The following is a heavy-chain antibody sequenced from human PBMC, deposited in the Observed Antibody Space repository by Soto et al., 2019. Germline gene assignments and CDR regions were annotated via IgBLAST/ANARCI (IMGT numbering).Heavy chain of an antibody. Sequence: ASVKVSCKASGGTFSSYAISWVRQAPGQGLEWMGGIIPIFGTPNYAQKFQGRVTITADESTSTAYMELSSLRSEDTAVYYCGKGDYYDIMTGQPRAYDCFDPWGQGTLVTVSS. V-gene: IGHV1-69*13. J-gene: IGHJ5*02. CDR3: GKGDYYDIMTGQPRAYDCFDP. D-gene: IGHD3-9*01. CDR2: IIPIFGTP. CDR1: GGTFSSYA.